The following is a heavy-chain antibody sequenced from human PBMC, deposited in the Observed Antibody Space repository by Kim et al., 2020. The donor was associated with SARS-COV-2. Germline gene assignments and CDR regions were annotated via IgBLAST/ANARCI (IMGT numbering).Heavy chain of an antibody. D-gene: IGHD5-12*01. CDR2: IIPIFGTA. Sequence: SVKVSCKASGGTFSSYAISWVRQAPGQGLEWMGGIIPIFGTANYAQKFQGRVTITADESTSTAYMELSSLISEDTAVYYCARWNSVATISYSNYYGMDVWGQGTTVTVSS. CDR3: ARWNSVATISYSNYYGMDV. CDR1: GGTFSSYA. V-gene: IGHV1-69*13. J-gene: IGHJ6*02.